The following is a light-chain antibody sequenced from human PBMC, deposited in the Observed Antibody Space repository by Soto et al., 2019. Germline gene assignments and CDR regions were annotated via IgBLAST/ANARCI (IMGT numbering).Light chain of an antibody. V-gene: IGLV3-21*04. J-gene: IGLJ1*01. CDR3: QVWDSSSDHYV. CDR1: NIGSKS. CDR2: YDS. Sequence: YELTQPPSVSVAPGKTARITCGGNNIGSKSVHWYQQQPGQAPVLVIYYDSDRPSGIPERFSGSNSGNTATLTISRVEAGDEADYYCQVWDSSSDHYVFGTGTKLTVL.